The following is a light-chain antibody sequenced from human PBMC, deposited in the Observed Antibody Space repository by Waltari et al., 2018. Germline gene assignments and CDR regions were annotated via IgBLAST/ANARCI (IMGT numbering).Light chain of an antibody. Sequence: DIVMTQSPSSLSASVGDRVTITCRASQPIATYLSWYHQKPGKGPKDLIYAASTLQTGGPTRFSGSGSGTDFTLTIAGLEPEDSGTYFCQQDYISPWTFGQGTTVEVK. CDR1: QPIATY. V-gene: IGKV1-39*01. CDR3: QQDYISPWT. CDR2: AAS. J-gene: IGKJ1*01.